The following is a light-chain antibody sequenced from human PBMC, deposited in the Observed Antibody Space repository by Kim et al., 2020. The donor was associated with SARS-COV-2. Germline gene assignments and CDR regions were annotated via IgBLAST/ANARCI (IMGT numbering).Light chain of an antibody. CDR3: QQYLTSPFT. CDR2: GAS. V-gene: IGKV3-20*01. Sequence: SPGERATLSCRASQSVSSSHLAWYQQKPGQAPRLLIYGASSRATGIPDRFSGSGSGTDFTLTISRLEPEDFAVYYCQQYLTSPFTFGPGTKVDIK. CDR1: QSVSSSH. J-gene: IGKJ3*01.